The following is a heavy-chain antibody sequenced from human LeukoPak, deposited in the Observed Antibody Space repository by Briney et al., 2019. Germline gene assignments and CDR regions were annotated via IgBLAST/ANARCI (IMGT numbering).Heavy chain of an antibody. D-gene: IGHD5-12*01. J-gene: IGHJ4*02. V-gene: IGHV3-48*03. CDR1: GFTFSSYE. CDR3: ARDRGYTQDY. CDR2: INTNGRTI. Sequence: GGSLRLSCAASGFTFSSYEMNWVRQAPGKGLEWVSYINTNGRTIYYADSLKGRFTISRDNARNSLYLQMNSLRAEDTAVYFCARDRGYTQDYWGQGTLVTVSS.